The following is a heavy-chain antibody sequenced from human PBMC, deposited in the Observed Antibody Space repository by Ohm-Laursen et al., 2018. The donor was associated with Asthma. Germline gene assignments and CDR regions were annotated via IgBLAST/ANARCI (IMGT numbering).Heavy chain of an antibody. Sequence: SLRLSCSASGFTFSSYSMNWVRQAPGKGLEWVSYITSYSSTTYYADSVKGRFTISRGNSKNTLYLQMNSLRAEDTAVYYCAKDEYSSSWYVPQYFQHWGQGTLVTVSS. J-gene: IGHJ1*01. CDR3: AKDEYSSSWYVPQYFQH. CDR1: GFTFSSYS. D-gene: IGHD6-13*01. CDR2: ITSYSSTT. V-gene: IGHV3-48*01.